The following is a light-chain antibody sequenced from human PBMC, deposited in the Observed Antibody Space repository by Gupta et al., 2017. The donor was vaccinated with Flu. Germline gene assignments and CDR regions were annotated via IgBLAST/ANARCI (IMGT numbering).Light chain of an antibody. Sequence: EIVMTQSPATLSVSPGERATLSCRARQSVSSNLAWYQQKPGQGPRLLIYGASTRATGIPARFSGSGSGTEFILTISSRQSEDFAVYYCQQYNNWPGPFGQGTKVEIK. CDR1: QSVSSN. V-gene: IGKV3-15*01. J-gene: IGKJ1*01. CDR2: GAS. CDR3: QQYNNWPGP.